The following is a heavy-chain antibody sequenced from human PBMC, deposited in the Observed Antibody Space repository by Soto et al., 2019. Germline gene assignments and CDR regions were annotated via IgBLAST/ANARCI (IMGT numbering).Heavy chain of an antibody. J-gene: IGHJ5*02. V-gene: IGHV5-51*01. CDR1: GYSFTTYW. Sequence: GESLKISCKGSGYSFTTYWIGWVRQMPGKGLEWMGIIYPGDSDTRYSPSFQGQVTISADKSISTAYLQWSSLKDSDTAMYYCARHGRDCFSSTCGQCWLEPWGQVNLVTVS. D-gene: IGHD2-2*01. CDR3: ARHGRDCFSSTCGQCWLEP. CDR2: IYPGDSDT.